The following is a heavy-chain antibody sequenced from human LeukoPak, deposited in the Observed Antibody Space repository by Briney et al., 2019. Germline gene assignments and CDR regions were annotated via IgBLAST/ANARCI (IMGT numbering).Heavy chain of an antibody. J-gene: IGHJ4*02. CDR1: GGSFSGYY. CDR2: INHSGST. CDR3: ASMHCSSTSCYNYFDY. D-gene: IGHD2-2*01. V-gene: IGHV4-34*01. Sequence: SETLSLTCAVYGGSFSGYYWSWIRQPPGKGLEWIGEINHSGSTNYNPSLKSRVTISVDTSKNQFSLKLSSVTAADTAVYYCASMHCSSTSCYNYFDYWGQGTLVTVSS.